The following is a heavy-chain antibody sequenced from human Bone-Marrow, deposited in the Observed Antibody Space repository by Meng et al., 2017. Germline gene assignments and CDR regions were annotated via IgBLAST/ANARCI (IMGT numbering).Heavy chain of an antibody. CDR1: GDSVSSNSAA. J-gene: IGHJ4*02. D-gene: IGHD3-22*01. V-gene: IGHV6-1*01. CDR3: ARGDYSSSPSF. Sequence: QVQLHQSGQGMVNPSQTLSLTRAISGDSVSSNSAAWHGIRQSPSRGLEWLGRTYYRSKWYTDYAVYVKSRITINPDTSKNQFSLQLNSVTPEDTAVYYCARGDYSSSPSFWGQGTLVTVSS. CDR2: TYYRSKWYT.